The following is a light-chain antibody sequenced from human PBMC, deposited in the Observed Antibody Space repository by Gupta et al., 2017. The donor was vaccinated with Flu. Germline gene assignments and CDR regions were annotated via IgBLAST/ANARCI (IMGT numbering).Light chain of an antibody. Sequence: QSALTQPRSVSGSPGQSVTISCPGSSSDVGRYTYVSWYQQHPGKAPKLMVDDVNQRPSGVPNRFSASESGNTASLTISGLQAEDEADYYCCSYAGSYTRVFGTGTKLTVL. J-gene: IGLJ1*01. CDR1: SSDVGRYTY. CDR3: CSYAGSYTRV. CDR2: DVN. V-gene: IGLV2-11*01.